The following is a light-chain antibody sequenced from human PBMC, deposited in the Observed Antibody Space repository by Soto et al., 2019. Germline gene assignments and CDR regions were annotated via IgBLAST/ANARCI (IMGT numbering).Light chain of an antibody. CDR3: AAWDDNLNGLV. J-gene: IGLJ2*01. CDR1: SSNIGSNT. CDR2: SNN. Sequence: QSVLTQPPSASGTPGQRVTISCSGSSSNIGSNTVNWSQQLPGTAPKLLIYSNNQRPSGVPDRFSGSKSGTSASLVISGLQSEDEADYYCAAWDDNLNGLVFGGGTKLTVL. V-gene: IGLV1-44*01.